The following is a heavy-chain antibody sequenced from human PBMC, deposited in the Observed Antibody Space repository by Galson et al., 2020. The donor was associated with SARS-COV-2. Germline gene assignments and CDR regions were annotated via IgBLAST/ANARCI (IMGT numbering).Heavy chain of an antibody. CDR1: GFTFSSYA. CDR3: ARFERHDAFDI. Sequence: GESLKISCAASGFTFSSYAMHWVRQAPGKGLEWVAVISYDGSNKYYADSVKGRFTISRDNSKNTLYLQMNSLRAEDTAVYYCARFERHDAFDIWGQGTMVTVSS. V-gene: IGHV3-30*04. CDR2: ISYDGSNK. D-gene: IGHD3-9*01. J-gene: IGHJ3*02.